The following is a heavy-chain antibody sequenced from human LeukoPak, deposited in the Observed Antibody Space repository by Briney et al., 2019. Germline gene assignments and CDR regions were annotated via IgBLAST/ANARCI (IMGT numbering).Heavy chain of an antibody. CDR3: TRGYADAFDI. V-gene: IGHV3-53*01. Sequence: GGSLRLFCAASGFPVSNNYMRCVRQAPGKGLECVSVIHSGGATYYADSVKGRFTISRDSSKNTLYLQMNSLRAGDAAVYYCTRGYADAFDIWGQGTMVTVSS. CDR1: GFPVSNNY. J-gene: IGHJ3*02. D-gene: IGHD1-1*01. CDR2: IHSGGAT.